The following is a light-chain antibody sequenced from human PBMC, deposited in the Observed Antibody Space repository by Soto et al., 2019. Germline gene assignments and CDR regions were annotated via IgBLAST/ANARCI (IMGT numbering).Light chain of an antibody. Sequence: QSALTQPASVSGSPGQSIAISCTGTSSDVGGYNYVSWYRQHPGKAPEPIIYDVSNRPSGVSSRFSGSKSGNTASLTISGLQAEDEADYYCCSYTVTTTRDGRVFGGGTKVTVL. CDR2: DVS. J-gene: IGLJ3*02. CDR1: SSDVGGYNY. CDR3: CSYTVTTTRDGRV. V-gene: IGLV2-14*03.